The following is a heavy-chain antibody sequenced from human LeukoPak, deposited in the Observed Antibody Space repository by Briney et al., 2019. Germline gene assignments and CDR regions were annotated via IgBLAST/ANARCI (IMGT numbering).Heavy chain of an antibody. CDR3: ARERSSSWYPNWFDP. CDR2: INPNSGGT. V-gene: IGHV1-2*02. CDR1: GYTFTGYY. D-gene: IGHD6-13*01. Sequence: ASVKVSFKASGYTFTGYYMHWVRQAPGQGLEWMGWINPNSGGTNYAQKFQGRVTMTRDTSISTAYMELSRLRSDDTAVYYCARERSSSWYPNWFDPWGQGTLVTVSS. J-gene: IGHJ5*02.